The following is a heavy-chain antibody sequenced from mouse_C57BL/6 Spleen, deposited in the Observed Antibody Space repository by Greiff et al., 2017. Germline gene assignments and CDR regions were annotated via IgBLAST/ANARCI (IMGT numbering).Heavy chain of an antibody. CDR1: GYAFSSYW. D-gene: IGHD2-2*01. CDR2: IYPGDGDT. Sequence: VQLQQSGAELVKPGASVKISCKASGYAFSSYWMNWVQQRPGKGLEWIGQIYPGDGDTNSNGKFKGKATLTADKSSSTAYMQLSSLTSDDSAVYFCARGYDAWFAYWGQGTLVTVSA. J-gene: IGHJ3*01. CDR3: ARGYDAWFAY. V-gene: IGHV1-80*01.